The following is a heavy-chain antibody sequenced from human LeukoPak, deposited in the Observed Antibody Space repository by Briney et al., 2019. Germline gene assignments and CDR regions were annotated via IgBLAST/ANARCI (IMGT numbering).Heavy chain of an antibody. CDR3: AREGQQLVPPFDY. J-gene: IGHJ4*02. CDR2: IYVSGSA. V-gene: IGHV4-61*02. D-gene: IGHD6-6*01. CDR1: GSISSGSYY. Sequence: SETLSLTCTVSGSISSGSYYWSWIRQPAGKGLEWIGRIYVSGSANYNPSLESRVTISVDTSKNQFSLQLTSLTAADTAVCYCAREGQQLVPPFDYWGQGTLVTVSS.